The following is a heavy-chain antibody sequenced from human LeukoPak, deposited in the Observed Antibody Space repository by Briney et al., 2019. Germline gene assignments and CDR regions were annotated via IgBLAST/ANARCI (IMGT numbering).Heavy chain of an antibody. J-gene: IGHJ4*02. CDR2: IYYSGST. CDR3: ARGYDSSGHFDY. Sequence: SETLSLTCTVSGGSISSGSYDWYWIRQPPGKGLEWIGYIYYSGSTNYNPSLKSRVTISVDTSKNQFSLKLSSVTAADTAVYYCARGYDSSGHFDYWGQGTLVTVSS. D-gene: IGHD3-22*01. V-gene: IGHV4-61*01. CDR1: GGSISSGSYD.